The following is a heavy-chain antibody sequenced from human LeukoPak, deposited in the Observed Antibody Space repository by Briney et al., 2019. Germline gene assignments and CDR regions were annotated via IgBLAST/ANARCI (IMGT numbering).Heavy chain of an antibody. V-gene: IGHV3-15*01. J-gene: IGHJ4*02. CDR1: GFTFSNAW. Sequence: PGGSLRLSCAASGFTFSNAWMSWVRQAPGKGLEWVGRIKSKTDGGTTDYAAPVKGRFTISRDDSKNTQYLQMNSLKTDDRGMYHCTTDRGIVEVESFDYWGQGTLVSVSS. CDR2: IKSKTDGGTT. D-gene: IGHD3-22*01. CDR3: TTDRGIVEVESFDY.